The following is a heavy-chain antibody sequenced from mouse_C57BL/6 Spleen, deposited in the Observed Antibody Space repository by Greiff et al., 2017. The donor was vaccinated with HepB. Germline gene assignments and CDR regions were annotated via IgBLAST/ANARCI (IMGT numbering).Heavy chain of an antibody. J-gene: IGHJ4*01. V-gene: IGHV3-6*01. D-gene: IGHD1-1*01. CDR3: ARGRVSWYAMDY. CDR1: GYSITSGYY. Sequence: DVKLQESGPGLVKPSQSLSLTCSVTGYSITSGYYWNWIRQFPGNKLEWMGYISYDGSNNYNPSLKNRISINRDTSKNQFFLKLNSVTTEDTATYYCARGRVSWYAMDYWGQGTSVTVSS. CDR2: ISYDGSN.